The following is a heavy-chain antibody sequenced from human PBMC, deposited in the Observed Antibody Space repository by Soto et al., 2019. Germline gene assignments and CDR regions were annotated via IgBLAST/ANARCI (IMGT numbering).Heavy chain of an antibody. Sequence: PGGSLRLSCAASGFTFDDYAMHWVRQRPGRGLEWVSGITWNSDEIGYPDSVKGRFSISRDNAKKYLYLQMNSLRPDDTALYYCAALRGFDSSGYSGYYYGMDVWGQGTTVTVSS. J-gene: IGHJ6*02. V-gene: IGHV3-9*01. CDR3: AALRGFDSSGYSGYYYGMDV. CDR1: GFTFDDYA. CDR2: ITWNSDEI. D-gene: IGHD3-22*01.